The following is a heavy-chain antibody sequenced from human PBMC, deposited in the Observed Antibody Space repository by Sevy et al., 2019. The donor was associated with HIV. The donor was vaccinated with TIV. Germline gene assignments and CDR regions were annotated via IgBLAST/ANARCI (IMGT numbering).Heavy chain of an antibody. CDR2: ISWNSRNV. Sequence: GGSLRLSCAASGFPFNDHALHWVRQVPGKGLEWVSGISWNSRNVGYPDSVKGRFTNSRDEANHFLYLEMNSLRPEDTAFYYCAKDINRGCDGINCYPYYYYFYGLDVWGQGTTVTVSS. V-gene: IGHV3-9*01. D-gene: IGHD2-21*01. CDR3: AKDINRGCDGINCYPYYYYFYGLDV. J-gene: IGHJ6*02. CDR1: GFPFNDHA.